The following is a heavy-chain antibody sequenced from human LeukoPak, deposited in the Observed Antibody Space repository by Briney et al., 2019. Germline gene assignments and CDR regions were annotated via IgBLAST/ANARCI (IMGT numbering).Heavy chain of an antibody. CDR3: VLRDSSGYYSPLLDY. Sequence: GASVKVSCKASGGTFISYAISWVRQAPGQGLEWMGGIIPIFGTANYAQKFQGRVTITADESTSTAYMELSSLRSEDTAVYYCVLRDSSGYYSPLLDYWGQGTLVTVSS. CDR2: IIPIFGTA. CDR1: GGTFISYA. J-gene: IGHJ4*02. D-gene: IGHD3-22*01. V-gene: IGHV1-69*13.